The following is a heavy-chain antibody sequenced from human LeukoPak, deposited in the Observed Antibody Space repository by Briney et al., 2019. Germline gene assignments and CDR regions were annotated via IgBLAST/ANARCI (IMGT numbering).Heavy chain of an antibody. CDR1: GYSISSGYY. CDR2: IYHSGST. J-gene: IGHJ5*02. D-gene: IGHD1-26*01. CDR3: ARHVYKYSGSYYPGDWFDP. Sequence: NSSETLSLTCTVSGYSISSGYYWGWIRQPPGKGLEWIGSIYHSGSTYYNPSLKSRVTISVDTSKNQFSLKLSSVTAADTAVYYCARHVYKYSGSYYPGDWFDPWGQGTLVTVSS. V-gene: IGHV4-38-2*02.